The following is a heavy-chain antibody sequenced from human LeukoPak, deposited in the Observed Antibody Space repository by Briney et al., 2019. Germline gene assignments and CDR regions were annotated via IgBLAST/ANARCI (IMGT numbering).Heavy chain of an antibody. CDR3: AGRYYYGPGHLENWFDP. J-gene: IGHJ5*02. CDR2: IKQDGSEK. D-gene: IGHD3-10*01. CDR1: GFTFSSYW. Sequence: GGSLRLSCAASGFTFSSYWMSWVRQAPGKGLEWVANIKQDGSEKYYVDSVKGRFTISRDNAKNSLYLQMNSLRAEDTAVYYCAGRYYYGPGHLENWFDPWGQGTLVTVSS. V-gene: IGHV3-7*03.